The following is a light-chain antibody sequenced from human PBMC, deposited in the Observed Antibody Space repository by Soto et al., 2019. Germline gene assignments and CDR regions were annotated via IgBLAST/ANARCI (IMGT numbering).Light chain of an antibody. J-gene: IGLJ1*01. CDR2: SNN. CDR3: AAWDDSLNGPYV. V-gene: IGLV1-44*01. Sequence: QAVVTQPPSASGTPGQRVTISCSGSSSNIGSNTVNWYQQLPGKAPKLLIYSNNQRPSGVPDRFSGSKSGTSASLAISGLQSEDEADYYCAAWDDSLNGPYVFGTGTKLTVL. CDR1: SSNIGSNT.